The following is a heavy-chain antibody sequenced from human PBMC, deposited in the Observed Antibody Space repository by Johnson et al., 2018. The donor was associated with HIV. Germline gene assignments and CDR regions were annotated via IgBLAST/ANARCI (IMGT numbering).Heavy chain of an antibody. V-gene: IGHV3-11*04. CDR2: ISWSGRTI. Sequence: QVQLVESGGGLVKPGGSLRLSCAASGFTFSDYYMTWIRQAPGKGLEWISYISWSGRTIYYADSVKGRFTISRDNAKNSLYLQMNILRAEDTAVYYCAREMGWEDAFDIWGQGTMVTVSS. J-gene: IGHJ3*02. CDR3: AREMGWEDAFDI. CDR1: GFTFSDYY. D-gene: IGHD6-19*01.